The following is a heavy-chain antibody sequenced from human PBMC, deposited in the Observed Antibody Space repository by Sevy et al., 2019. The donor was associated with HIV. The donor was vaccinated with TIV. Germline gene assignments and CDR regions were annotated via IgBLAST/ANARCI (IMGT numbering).Heavy chain of an antibody. D-gene: IGHD2-15*01. CDR1: GFTFSSYW. CDR2: IKQDGSGK. Sequence: GGSLRLSCAASGFTFSSYWMSWVRQAPGKGLEWVANIKQDGSGKYYVDSVKGRFTISRDNAKNSLYLQMNSLRAEDTAVYYCASAGIVVVVAARKEHYGMDVWGQGTTVTVSS. CDR3: ASAGIVVVVAARKEHYGMDV. V-gene: IGHV3-7*01. J-gene: IGHJ6*02.